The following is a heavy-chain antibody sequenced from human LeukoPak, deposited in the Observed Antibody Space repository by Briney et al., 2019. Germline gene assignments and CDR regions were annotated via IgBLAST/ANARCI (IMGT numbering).Heavy chain of an antibody. CDR3: ARGSGSSESNWFDP. J-gene: IGHJ5*02. V-gene: IGHV4-38-2*02. Sequence: PSETLSLTCTVSGYSISSGYYWGWIRQPPGKGLEWIGSIYHSGSTYYNPSLKSRVTISVDTSKNQFSLKLSSVTAADMAVYYCARGSGSSESNWFDPWGQGTLVTVSS. CDR2: IYHSGST. D-gene: IGHD3-10*01. CDR1: GYSISSGYY.